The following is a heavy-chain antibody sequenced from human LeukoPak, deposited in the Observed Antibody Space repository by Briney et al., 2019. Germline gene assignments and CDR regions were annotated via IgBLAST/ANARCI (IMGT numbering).Heavy chain of an antibody. CDR2: MYYSGST. J-gene: IGHJ4*02. CDR1: GGSISSSGYY. V-gene: IGHV4-39*07. CDR3: ARDFRGGYDFWSGYYTPYYFDY. Sequence: SETLSLTCTVSGGSISSSGYYWGWIRQPPGKGLEWIGSMYYSGSTYYNPSLNSRVTISVDTSKNHFSLKLSSVTAADTAVYYCARDFRGGYDFWSGYYTPYYFDYWGQGTLVTVSP. D-gene: IGHD3-3*01.